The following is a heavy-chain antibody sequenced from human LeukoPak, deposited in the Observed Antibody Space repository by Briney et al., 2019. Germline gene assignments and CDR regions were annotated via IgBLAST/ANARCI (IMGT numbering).Heavy chain of an antibody. Sequence: SETLSLTCAVYGGSFSGYYWSWIRQPPGKGLEWIGEINHSGSTNYNPSLKSRVTISVDTSKNQFSLKLSSVIAADTAVYYCARGSGYLVDYWGQGTLVTVSS. CDR1: GGSFSGYY. J-gene: IGHJ4*02. CDR3: ARGSGYLVDY. CDR2: INHSGST. V-gene: IGHV4-34*01. D-gene: IGHD3-22*01.